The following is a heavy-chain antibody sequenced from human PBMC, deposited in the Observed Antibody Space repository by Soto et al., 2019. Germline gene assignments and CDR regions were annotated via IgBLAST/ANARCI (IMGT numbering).Heavy chain of an antibody. D-gene: IGHD4-17*01. V-gene: IGHV3-33*01. Sequence: GGSLRLSCAASGFTFSSYGMHWVRQAPGKGLEWVAVIWYDGSNKYYADSVKGRFTISRDNSKNTLYLQMNSLRAEDTAVYYCATQNYGDYAPPGDYWGQGTLVTVSS. CDR1: GFTFSSYG. CDR3: ATQNYGDYAPPGDY. CDR2: IWYDGSNK. J-gene: IGHJ4*02.